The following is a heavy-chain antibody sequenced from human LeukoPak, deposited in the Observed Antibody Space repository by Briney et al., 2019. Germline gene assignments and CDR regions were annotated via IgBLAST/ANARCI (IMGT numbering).Heavy chain of an antibody. CDR1: GGPISSGDSF. V-gene: IGHV4-31*02. CDR2: IYYRDTP. J-gene: IGHJ4*02. CDR3: ARDFGRGYGVSDY. Sequence: SETLSLTCTVSGGPISSGDSFWSWIRQAPGEGLEWIGYIYYRDTPYYNPSLKRRVSISVDTSKNQVSLKLDSVTAADTAVYYCARDFGRGYGVSDYWGQGTLVTVSS. D-gene: IGHD3-16*01.